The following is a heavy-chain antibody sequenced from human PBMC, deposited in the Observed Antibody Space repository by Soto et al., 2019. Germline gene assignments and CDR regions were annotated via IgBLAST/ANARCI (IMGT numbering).Heavy chain of an antibody. Sequence: SETLSLTCAVYGGSFSGYYWSWIRKSPGAGLEWIGEIIYSGNTNYNPSLKSRVTISVDTSKNQFSLKVNSVTAADTAVYYCARRMYDYVLTGWYFDYWSQGTLVTAPQ. V-gene: IGHV4-34*12. J-gene: IGHJ4*02. D-gene: IGHD3-9*01. CDR1: GGSFSGYY. CDR2: IIYSGNT. CDR3: ARRMYDYVLTGWYFDY.